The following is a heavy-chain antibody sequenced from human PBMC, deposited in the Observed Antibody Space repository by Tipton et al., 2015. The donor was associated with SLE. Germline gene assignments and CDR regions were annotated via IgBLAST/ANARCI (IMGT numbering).Heavy chain of an antibody. D-gene: IGHD6-19*01. CDR2: IYYSGST. V-gene: IGHV4-38-2*01. J-gene: IGHJ4*02. CDR1: GYSISSGYY. Sequence: TLSLTCAVSGYSISSGYYWGWIRQPPGKGLEWIGYIYYSGSTYYNPSLKSRVTISVDTSKNQFSLKLSSVTAADTAVYYCARDSSGWQGGVDYWGQGTLVTVPS. CDR3: ARDSSGWQGGVDY.